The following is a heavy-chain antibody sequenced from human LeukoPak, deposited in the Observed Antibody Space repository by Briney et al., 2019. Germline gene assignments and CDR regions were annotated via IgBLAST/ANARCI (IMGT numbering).Heavy chain of an antibody. J-gene: IGHJ5*02. CDR3: ARGAAALNNWFDP. CDR1: GGTFSSYA. D-gene: IGHD6-13*01. CDR2: IIPIFGTA. Sequence: SVKVSCTASGGTFSSYAISWVRQAPGQGLEWMGGIIPIFGTANYAQKFQGRVTITADESTSTAYMELSSLRSEDTAVYYCARGAAALNNWFDPWGQGTLVTVSS. V-gene: IGHV1-69*13.